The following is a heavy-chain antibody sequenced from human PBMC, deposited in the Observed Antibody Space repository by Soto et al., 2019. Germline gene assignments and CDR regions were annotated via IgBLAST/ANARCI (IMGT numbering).Heavy chain of an antibody. Sequence: SETLSLTCTVSGGSISSGDYYWSWIRQPPGKGLEWIGYIYYSGSTYYNPSLKSRVTISVDTSKNQFSLKLSSVTAADTAVYYCARAWALPGIAAPSPFDYWGQGTLVTVSS. CDR2: IYYSGST. J-gene: IGHJ4*02. CDR1: GGSISSGDYY. CDR3: ARAWALPGIAAPSPFDY. D-gene: IGHD6-13*01. V-gene: IGHV4-30-4*01.